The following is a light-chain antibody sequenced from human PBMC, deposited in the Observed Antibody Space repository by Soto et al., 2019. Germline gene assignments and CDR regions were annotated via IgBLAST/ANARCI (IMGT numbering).Light chain of an antibody. CDR1: SSNIGRNA. Sequence: QSVLTQPPSASGTPGQRVTISCSGSSSNIGRNAVNWYQQVPGTAPKLLIYSHDQRPSGVPDRFSGSKSGTSASLAISGLQSEDEANYYCSSYTSSSTLGVFGTGTKLTVL. J-gene: IGLJ1*01. CDR3: SSYTSSSTLGV. CDR2: SHD. V-gene: IGLV1-44*01.